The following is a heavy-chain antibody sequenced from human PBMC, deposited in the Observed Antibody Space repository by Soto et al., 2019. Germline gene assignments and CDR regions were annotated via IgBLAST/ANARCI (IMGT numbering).Heavy chain of an antibody. D-gene: IGHD3-10*01. Sequence: GGSLRLSFAASGFPFGGHWMSWVRQAPGKGLVWVSRMNPDGTFASYADSVKGRFFTSRDNAKNTLYLQMTSLRDEDTAVYYCAKDYSSGPDYGGQGTLVTVSS. CDR3: AKDYSSGPDY. J-gene: IGHJ4*02. CDR1: GFPFGGHW. V-gene: IGHV3-74*01. CDR2: MNPDGTFA.